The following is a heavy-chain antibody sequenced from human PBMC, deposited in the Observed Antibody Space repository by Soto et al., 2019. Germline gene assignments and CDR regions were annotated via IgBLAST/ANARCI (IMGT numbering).Heavy chain of an antibody. CDR1: GFTFSSYG. CDR3: ARAVRIFGVVMGPYGYYGMDV. J-gene: IGHJ6*02. CDR2: ISYDGSNK. V-gene: IGHV3-30*03. D-gene: IGHD3-3*01. Sequence: PGGSLRLSCAASGFTFSSYGMHWVRQAPGKGLEWVAVISYDGSNKYYADSVKGRFTISRDNSKNTLYLQMNSLRAEDTAVYYCARAVRIFGVVMGPYGYYGMDVWGQGTTVTVSS.